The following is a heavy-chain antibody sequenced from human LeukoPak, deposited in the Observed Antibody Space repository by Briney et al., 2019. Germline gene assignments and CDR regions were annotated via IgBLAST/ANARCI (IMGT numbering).Heavy chain of an antibody. CDR3: AREDHSNYNY. D-gene: IGHD4-11*01. V-gene: IGHV3-7*01. J-gene: IGHJ4*02. Sequence: GGSLRLSCAASGFTFSNFGVNWVRQAPGKGLEWVANIKQDGGEKFYVDSVKGRFTISRDNAKNSLYLQMNSLRAEDTAVYYCAREDHSNYNYWGQGTLVTVSS. CDR2: IKQDGGEK. CDR1: GFTFSNFG.